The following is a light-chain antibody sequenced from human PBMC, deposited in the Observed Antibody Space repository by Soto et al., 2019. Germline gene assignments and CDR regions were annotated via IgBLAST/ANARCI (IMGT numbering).Light chain of an antibody. J-gene: IGLJ1*01. CDR1: SSNIGAGYD. Sequence: QAVVTQPPSVSGAPGQRVTISCTGSSSNIGAGYDVHWYQQLPGTAPKLLIYGNINRPSGVPDRFSGSKSGTSASLAITGLQAEDVADYYCQSYDSSLSADYVFGTGTKLTVL. CDR3: QSYDSSLSADYV. CDR2: GNI. V-gene: IGLV1-40*01.